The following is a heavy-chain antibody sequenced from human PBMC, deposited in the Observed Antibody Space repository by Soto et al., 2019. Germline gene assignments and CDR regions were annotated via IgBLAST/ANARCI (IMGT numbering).Heavy chain of an antibody. J-gene: IGHJ4*02. D-gene: IGHD2-8*01. CDR3: ATQQTNMVQFDY. V-gene: IGHV1-18*04. CDR1: AYTFNRYA. CDR2: ISPYNGYT. Sequence: GASVKVSCKTSAYTFNRYAITWVRQAPGQGLEWMGWISPYNGYTYYSEKLQGRVTMTTDTSTNTAYMEVRGLRSDDTAVYYCATQQTNMVQFDYWGPGTLVTVSS.